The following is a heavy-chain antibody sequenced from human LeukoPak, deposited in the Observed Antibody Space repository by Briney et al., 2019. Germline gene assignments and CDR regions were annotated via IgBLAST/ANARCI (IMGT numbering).Heavy chain of an antibody. Sequence: TGGSLRLSCAASGFTFSSYSMNWVRQAPGKGLEWVSSISSSSSYIYYADSVKGRFTISRDNAKNSLYLQMNSLRAEDTAVYYCARSGSSSWYGNWFDPWGQRTLVTVSS. CDR3: ARSGSSSWYGNWFDP. CDR1: GFTFSSYS. D-gene: IGHD6-13*01. V-gene: IGHV3-21*01. J-gene: IGHJ5*02. CDR2: ISSSSSYI.